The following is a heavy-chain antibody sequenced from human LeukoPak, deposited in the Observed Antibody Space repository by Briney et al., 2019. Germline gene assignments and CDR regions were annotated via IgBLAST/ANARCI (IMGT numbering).Heavy chain of an antibody. D-gene: IGHD6-13*01. V-gene: IGHV4-61*02. Sequence: SETLSLTCTVSGGSISSGSYYWSWIRQPAGKGLEWIGRIYTSGSTNYNPSLKSRVTISVDTSKNQFSLKLSSVTAADTAVYYCARVAGSSLLGYMDVWGKGTTVTVSS. CDR2: IYTSGST. J-gene: IGHJ6*03. CDR3: ARVAGSSLLGYMDV. CDR1: GGSISSGSYY.